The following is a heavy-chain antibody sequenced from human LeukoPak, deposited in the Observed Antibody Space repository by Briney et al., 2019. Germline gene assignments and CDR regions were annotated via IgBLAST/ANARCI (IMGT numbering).Heavy chain of an antibody. CDR1: GFAFSSYS. CDR3: ATGGAPYYGDYVLWYFQH. CDR2: ISSSSSTI. D-gene: IGHD4-17*01. V-gene: IGHV3-48*04. Sequence: GGSLRLSCAASGFAFSSYSMNWVRQVPGKGLEWVSYISSSSSTIYYADSVKGRFTISRDNAKNSLYLQMNSLRAEDTAVYYCATGGAPYYGDYVLWYFQHWGQGTLVTVSS. J-gene: IGHJ1*01.